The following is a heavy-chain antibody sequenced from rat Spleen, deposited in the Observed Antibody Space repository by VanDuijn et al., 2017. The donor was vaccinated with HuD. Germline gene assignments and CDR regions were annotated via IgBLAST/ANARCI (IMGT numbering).Heavy chain of an antibody. J-gene: IGHJ4*01. V-gene: IGHV5-22*01. CDR2: ISYEGSST. D-gene: IGHD4-3*01. Sequence: EVQLVESGGGLVPPGRSLELSCAASGFTFSDYYMAWVRQAPTKGLEWVASISYEGSSTYYGDSVKGRFTISRDNAKSTLYLQMNSLRSEDTATYYCARHNSGYGVMDAWGQGASVTVSS. CDR3: ARHNSGYGVMDA. CDR1: GFTFSDYY.